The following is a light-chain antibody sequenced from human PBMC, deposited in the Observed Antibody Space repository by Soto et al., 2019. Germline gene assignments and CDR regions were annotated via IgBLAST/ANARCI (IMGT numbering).Light chain of an antibody. J-gene: IGLJ2*01. Sequence: QSALTQPASVSGSPGQSITISCTGTSSDVGGYNYVSWYQQHPGKAPKLMIYDVSNRSSGVSNRFSGSKSGNTASLTISGLQAEDEADYYCSSYTSSSKGVFGGGTKVTVL. CDR1: SSDVGGYNY. V-gene: IGLV2-14*01. CDR3: SSYTSSSKGV. CDR2: DVS.